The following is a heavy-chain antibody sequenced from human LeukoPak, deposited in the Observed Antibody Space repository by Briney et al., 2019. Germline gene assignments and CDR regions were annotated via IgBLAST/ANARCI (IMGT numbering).Heavy chain of an antibody. Sequence: GGSLRLSCAASGFTFSSYSMNWVRQAPGKGLEWVSYISSSSSTIYYADSVKGRFTISRDNAKNTLYLQMNSLRAEDTAVYYCASGGRDIWFGETDAFDIWGQGTMVTVSS. CDR2: ISSSSSTI. J-gene: IGHJ3*02. CDR3: ASGGRDIWFGETDAFDI. CDR1: GFTFSSYS. V-gene: IGHV3-48*04. D-gene: IGHD3-10*01.